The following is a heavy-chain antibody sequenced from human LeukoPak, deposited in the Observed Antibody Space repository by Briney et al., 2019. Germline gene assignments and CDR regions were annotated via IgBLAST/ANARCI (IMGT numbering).Heavy chain of an antibody. CDR3: SRSLDY. V-gene: IGHV3-7*01. CDR1: GFSFSDYW. J-gene: IGHJ4*02. CDR2: INQDGSEQ. Sequence: GGXLRLSCAASGFSFSDYWMDWVRQAPGRGMEWVANINQDGSEQYYVDSVKGRSTISRDNAKNSLYLQMNSLRAEDMAVYYCSRSLDYWGQGALVTVSS.